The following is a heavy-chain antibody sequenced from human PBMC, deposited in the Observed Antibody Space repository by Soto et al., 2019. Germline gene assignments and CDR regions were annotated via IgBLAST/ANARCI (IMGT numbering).Heavy chain of an antibody. V-gene: IGHV1-69*13. Sequence: WASVKVSCKASGGTFSSYAISWVRQAPGQGLEWMGGIIPIFGTANYAQKFQGRVTITADESTSTAYMELSSLRSEDTAVYYCARDYPSTTDNHKTTFDYWGRGTLVTVSS. D-gene: IGHD1-1*01. CDR3: ARDYPSTTDNHKTTFDY. J-gene: IGHJ4*02. CDR1: GGTFSSYA. CDR2: IIPIFGTA.